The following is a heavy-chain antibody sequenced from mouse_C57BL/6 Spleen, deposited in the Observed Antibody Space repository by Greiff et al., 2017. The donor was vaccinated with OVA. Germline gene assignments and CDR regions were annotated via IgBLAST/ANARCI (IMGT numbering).Heavy chain of an antibody. J-gene: IGHJ4*01. CDR1: GYTFTSYW. Sequence: QVQLQQPGTELVKPGASVKLSCKASGYTFTSYWMHWVKQRPGQGLEWIGNINPSNGGTNYNEKFKSKATLTVDKSSSTAYMQLSSLTSEDSAVYYCARGHYGSSHRNAMDYWGQGTSVTVSS. CDR3: ARGHYGSSHRNAMDY. V-gene: IGHV1-53*01. CDR2: INPSNGGT. D-gene: IGHD1-1*01.